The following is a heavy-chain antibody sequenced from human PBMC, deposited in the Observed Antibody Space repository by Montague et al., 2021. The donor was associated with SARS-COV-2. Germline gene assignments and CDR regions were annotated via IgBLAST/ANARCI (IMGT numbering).Heavy chain of an antibody. CDR3: ASMVRAQVYYFDY. D-gene: IGHD3-10*01. Sequence: SETLSLTRTLSGGSISSSSYYWGWIRQPPGKGLEWIGSIFYSGNTDYXPSLKSRVTISVDTSKNQFSLKLSSVTAADTAVYYCASMVRAQVYYFDYWGQGTLVTVSS. CDR2: IFYSGNT. V-gene: IGHV4-39*01. CDR1: GGSISSSSYY. J-gene: IGHJ4*02.